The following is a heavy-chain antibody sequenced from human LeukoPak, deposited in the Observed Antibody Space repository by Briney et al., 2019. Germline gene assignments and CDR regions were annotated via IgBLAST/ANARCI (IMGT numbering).Heavy chain of an antibody. D-gene: IGHD4-17*01. Sequence: SGGSLRLSCAASGFTFSGYWMHWVRQAPGKGLLWVSRINSDGSSTSYADSVKGRFTISRDNAKNTLYLQMNSLRAEDTAVYYCARDDYHGADRAFDIWGQGTMVTVSS. V-gene: IGHV3-74*01. CDR2: INSDGSST. J-gene: IGHJ3*02. CDR3: ARDDYHGADRAFDI. CDR1: GFTFSGYW.